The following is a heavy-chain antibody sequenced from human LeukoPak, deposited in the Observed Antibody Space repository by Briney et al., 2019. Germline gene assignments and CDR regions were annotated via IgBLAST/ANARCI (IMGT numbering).Heavy chain of an antibody. CDR2: IYHSGST. Sequence: SQTLSLTCAVSGGSISSGGYSWSRIRQPPGKGLERIGYIYHSGSTYYNPSLKSRVTISVDRSKNQFSLKLSSATAADTAVYYCASSRRVLDGMDVWGQGTTVTVSS. CDR3: ASSRRVLDGMDV. V-gene: IGHV4-30-2*01. CDR1: GGSISSGGYS. D-gene: IGHD4/OR15-4a*01. J-gene: IGHJ6*02.